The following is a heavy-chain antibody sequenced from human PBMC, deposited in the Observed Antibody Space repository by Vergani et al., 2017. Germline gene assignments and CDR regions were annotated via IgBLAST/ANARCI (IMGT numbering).Heavy chain of an antibody. D-gene: IGHD4-17*01. V-gene: IGHV3-7*01. J-gene: IGHJ4*02. Sequence: EGQLVESGGDWVQRGGSLRLSCAASGFISSSYWMSWVRQAPGKGLEWVANVNQDGSEKYYVDSVKGRFTISRDNAKNTLYLQMNSLRVDDTAVYYCAGDVSGARDYWGQGTLVTVSS. CDR3: AGDVSGARDY. CDR1: GFISSSYW. CDR2: VNQDGSEK.